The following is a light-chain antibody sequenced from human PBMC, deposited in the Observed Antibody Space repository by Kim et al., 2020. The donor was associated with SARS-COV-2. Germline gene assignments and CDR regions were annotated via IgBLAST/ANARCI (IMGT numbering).Light chain of an antibody. CDR3: NSRDGSGDDWV. Sequence: EKTGSITCEGDSLKTHDASWQQQKPGQAPVFVLYGKNNRPAGIPDRFSGSSSATTASMTIAGAQAEDDAYYYCNSRDGSGDDWVFGGGTKLTVL. V-gene: IGLV3-19*01. CDR2: GKN. J-gene: IGLJ3*02. CDR1: SLKTHD.